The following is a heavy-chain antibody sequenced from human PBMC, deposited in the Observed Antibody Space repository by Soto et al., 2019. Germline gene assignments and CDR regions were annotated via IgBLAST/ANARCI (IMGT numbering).Heavy chain of an antibody. CDR3: ARVVPNNFGAFDI. Sequence: ASVKVSCKASGYTFTSYGISWVRQAPGQGLEWMGWISAYNGNTNYAQKLQGRVTMPTDTSTSTAYMELRRLISDDSAVYYCARVVPNNFGAFDIWGQGTMVTVSS. V-gene: IGHV1-18*01. J-gene: IGHJ3*02. D-gene: IGHD3-10*01. CDR1: GYTFTSYG. CDR2: ISAYNGNT.